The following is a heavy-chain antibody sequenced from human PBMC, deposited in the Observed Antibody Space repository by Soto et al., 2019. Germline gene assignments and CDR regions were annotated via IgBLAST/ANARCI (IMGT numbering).Heavy chain of an antibody. D-gene: IGHD2-2*01. CDR2: ISWNSGSI. CDR1: GFTFDDYA. J-gene: IGHJ6*02. Sequence: EVQLVVSGGGLVQPGRSLRLSCAASGFTFDDYAMHWVRQAPGKGLEWVSGISWNSGSIGYADSVKGRFTISRDNAKNSLYLQMNSLRAEDTALYYCAKDIPLNSYCISTSCHYGMDVWGQGTTVTVSS. V-gene: IGHV3-9*01. CDR3: AKDIPLNSYCISTSCHYGMDV.